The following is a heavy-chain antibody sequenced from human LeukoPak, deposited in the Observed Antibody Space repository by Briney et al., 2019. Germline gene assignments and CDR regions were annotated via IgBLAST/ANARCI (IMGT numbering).Heavy chain of an antibody. CDR1: GYTFTSYY. CDR3: ARGPPNWGFDY. Sequence: ASVKVSCKASGYTFTSYYMHWVRQAPGQGLEWLGWMSPNSGNTGYAQKFQGRVTMTRDTSISTAYMELSSLRSEDTAVYYCARGPPNWGFDYWGQGTLVTVSS. CDR2: MSPNSGNT. V-gene: IGHV1-8*02. D-gene: IGHD7-27*01. J-gene: IGHJ4*02.